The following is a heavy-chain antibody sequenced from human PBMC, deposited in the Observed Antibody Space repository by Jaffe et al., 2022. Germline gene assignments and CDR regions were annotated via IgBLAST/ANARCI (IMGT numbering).Heavy chain of an antibody. CDR2: ISWDGGST. CDR1: GFTFDDYA. D-gene: IGHD4-17*01. Sequence: EVQLVESGGVVVQPGGSLRLSCAASGFTFDDYAMHWVRQAPGKGLEWVSLISWDGGSTYYADSVKGRFTISRDNSKNSLYLQMNSLRAEDTALYYCAKDSGYGGNEDYFDYWGQGTLVTVSS. J-gene: IGHJ4*02. V-gene: IGHV3-43D*04. CDR3: AKDSGYGGNEDYFDY.